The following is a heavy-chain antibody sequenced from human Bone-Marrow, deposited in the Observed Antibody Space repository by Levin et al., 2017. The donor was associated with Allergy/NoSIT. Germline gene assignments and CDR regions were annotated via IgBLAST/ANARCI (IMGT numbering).Heavy chain of an antibody. J-gene: IGHJ6*02. CDR2: IFPNDEK. Sequence: SGPTLVKPTETLTLTCTVSGLSLSNGRMGVSWIRQPPGKALEWLAHIFPNDEKSYSTSLRSRLTISKDTSKNQVVLIMTDLDPVDTATYYCASHSVFDYYFGMNVWGQGTTVAVSS. CDR1: GLSLSNGRMG. CDR3: ASHSVFDYYFGMNV. V-gene: IGHV2-26*01. D-gene: IGHD3-16*01.